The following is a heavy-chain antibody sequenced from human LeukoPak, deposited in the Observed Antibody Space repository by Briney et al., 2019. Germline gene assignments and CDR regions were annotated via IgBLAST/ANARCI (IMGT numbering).Heavy chain of an antibody. V-gene: IGHV3-23*01. Sequence: GGSLRLSCTASGFTFSNYAMTWVRQAPGKGLEWVSSISGTGGRTYSADSVKGRFTISKDNAKNSLYLQMNSLRAEDTALYHCARNNGMDVWGQGTTVIVSS. CDR2: ISGTGGRT. J-gene: IGHJ6*02. CDR3: ARNNGMDV. CDR1: GFTFSNYA.